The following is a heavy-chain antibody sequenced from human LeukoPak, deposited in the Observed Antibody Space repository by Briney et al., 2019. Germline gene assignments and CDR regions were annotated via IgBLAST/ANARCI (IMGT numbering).Heavy chain of an antibody. J-gene: IGHJ5*02. CDR2: INPDTGAT. CDR1: VYTFTDYY. D-gene: IGHD3-22*01. V-gene: IGHV1-2*02. Sequence: ASVTVSCKPSVYTFTDYYIHWVRQAPGQGLEGMGWINPDTGATNFAQKFLGRVTLTRDTSITTAYMEVNSLTSDDTAVYYCARDRVERPYYYDSSGYYGWWFDPWGQGTLVTVSS. CDR3: ARDRVERPYYYDSSGYYGWWFDP.